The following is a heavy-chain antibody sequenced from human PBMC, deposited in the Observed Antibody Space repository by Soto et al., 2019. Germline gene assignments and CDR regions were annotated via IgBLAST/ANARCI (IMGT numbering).Heavy chain of an antibody. D-gene: IGHD3-22*01. Sequence: PGGSLRLSCAASGFPFSSHGMHWVRQAPGRGLEWVAVISYDESIKYYADSVKGRFTISRDNSKNTLYLQMNSLRAEDTAVYYCAKEGYDSSGYYLDYWGQGTLVTVSS. CDR3: AKEGYDSSGYYLDY. J-gene: IGHJ4*02. CDR1: GFPFSSHG. CDR2: ISYDESIK. V-gene: IGHV3-30*18.